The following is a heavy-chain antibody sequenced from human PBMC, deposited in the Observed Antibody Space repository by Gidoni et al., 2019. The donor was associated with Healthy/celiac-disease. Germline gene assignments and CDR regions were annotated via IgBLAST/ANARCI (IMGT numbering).Heavy chain of an antibody. CDR2: ISSSSSYI. J-gene: IGHJ4*02. Sequence: EVQLVESGGGLGKPGGSLRLPWAASGFTFSSYSMNWVRQAPGKGLEWASSISSSSSYIYYADSVKGRFTISRDNAKNSLYLQMNSLRAEDTAVYYCATGAYWGQGTLVTVSS. CDR1: GFTFSSYS. CDR3: ATGAY. V-gene: IGHV3-21*01.